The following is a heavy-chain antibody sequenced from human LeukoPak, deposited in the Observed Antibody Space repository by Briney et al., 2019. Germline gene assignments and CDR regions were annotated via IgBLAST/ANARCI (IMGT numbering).Heavy chain of an antibody. CDR2: IYTSGST. J-gene: IGHJ5*02. Sequence: PSETLSLTCTVSGGSISSGSYYWRWIRQPAGKGLEWIARIYTSGSTNYNPSLKSRVTISVDTSKNQFSLKLSSVTAADTAVYYCARDGRDSGSYYDWFDPWGQGTLVTVSP. V-gene: IGHV4-61*02. D-gene: IGHD3-10*01. CDR3: ARDGRDSGSYYDWFDP. CDR1: GGSISSGSYY.